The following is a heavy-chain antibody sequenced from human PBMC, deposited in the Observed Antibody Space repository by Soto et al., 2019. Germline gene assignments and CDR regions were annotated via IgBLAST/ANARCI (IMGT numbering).Heavy chain of an antibody. V-gene: IGHV3-53*01. D-gene: IGHD5-18*01. CDR3: ARFSDTAMPDDAFDI. CDR2: IYSGGST. CDR1: GFTVSSNY. Sequence: HPGGSLRLSCAASGFTVSSNYMSWVRQAPGKGLEWVSVIYSGGSTYYADSVKGRFTISRDNSKNTLYLQMNSLRAEDTAVYYCARFSDTAMPDDAFDIWGQGTMVTVSS. J-gene: IGHJ3*02.